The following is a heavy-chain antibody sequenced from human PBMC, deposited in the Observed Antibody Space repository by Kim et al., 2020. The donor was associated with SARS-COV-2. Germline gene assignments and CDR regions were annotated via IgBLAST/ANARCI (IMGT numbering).Heavy chain of an antibody. Sequence: GGSLRLSCAASGFTFSSYGMHWVRQAPGKGLEWVAVISYDGSNKYYADSVKGRFTISRDNSKNTLYLQMNSLRAEDTAVYYCAKDLGDPDFDYWGQGTLVTVSS. CDR2: ISYDGSNK. V-gene: IGHV3-30*18. J-gene: IGHJ4*02. CDR1: GFTFSSYG. CDR3: AKDLGDPDFDY. D-gene: IGHD2-21*02.